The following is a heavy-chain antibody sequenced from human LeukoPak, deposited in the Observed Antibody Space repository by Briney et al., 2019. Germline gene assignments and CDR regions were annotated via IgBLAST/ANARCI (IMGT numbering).Heavy chain of an antibody. CDR1: GYTFTAYY. Sequence: GASVKVSCKASGYTFTAYYIHWVRQAPGQRLEWMGWINPNGGGTKYAQDFQGRATMTIDTSINTSYMQLNSLTSDDTAVYYCARDLRQQLILGWIDPWGQGTLVTVSS. V-gene: IGHV1-2*02. CDR3: ARDLRQQLILGWIDP. J-gene: IGHJ5*02. CDR2: INPNGGGT. D-gene: IGHD6-13*01.